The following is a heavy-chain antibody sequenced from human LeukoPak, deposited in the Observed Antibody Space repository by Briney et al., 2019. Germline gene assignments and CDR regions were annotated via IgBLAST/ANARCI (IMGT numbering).Heavy chain of an antibody. CDR2: IYYSGST. V-gene: IGHV4-39*07. J-gene: IGHJ4*02. CDR1: GGSISSSSYY. Sequence: SETLSLTCTVSGGSISSSSYYWGWIRQPPGKGLEWIGSIYYSGSTYYNPSLKSRVTISVDTSKNQFSLKLSSVTAADTAVYYCARDLSGYFDYWGQGTLVTVSS. CDR3: ARDLSGYFDY. D-gene: IGHD3-22*01.